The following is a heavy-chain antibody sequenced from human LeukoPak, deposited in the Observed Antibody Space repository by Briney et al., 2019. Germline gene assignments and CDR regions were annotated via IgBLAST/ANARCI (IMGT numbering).Heavy chain of an antibody. D-gene: IGHD3-10*01. V-gene: IGHV3-23*01. CDR2: ISGSGGTT. CDR3: ARGGIGSGSYQYYFDY. Sequence: GGSLRLSCATSGFTFSNYAVSWVRQAPGKGLEWVSSISGSGGTTYYAGSVKGRFTISRDNSKNTLYLQMNSLRADDTAVYYCARGGIGSGSYQYYFDYWGQGTLVTVSS. J-gene: IGHJ4*02. CDR1: GFTFSNYA.